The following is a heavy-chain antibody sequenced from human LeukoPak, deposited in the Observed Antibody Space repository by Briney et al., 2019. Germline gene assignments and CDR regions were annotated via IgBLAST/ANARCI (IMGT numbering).Heavy chain of an antibody. J-gene: IGHJ4*02. D-gene: IGHD1-26*01. Sequence: PSQTLSLTCAVSGGSSRSGDYFWSWIRQPPGKGLEWIGEINHSGNTNYNPSLKSRVTMSVDTSKNHFYLKLSSVTAADTAVYYCARQGSGSSYYYYTFPYWGRGTLVTVSS. V-gene: IGHV4-30-2*03. CDR1: GGSSRSGDYF. CDR2: INHSGNT. CDR3: ARQGSGSSYYYYTFPY.